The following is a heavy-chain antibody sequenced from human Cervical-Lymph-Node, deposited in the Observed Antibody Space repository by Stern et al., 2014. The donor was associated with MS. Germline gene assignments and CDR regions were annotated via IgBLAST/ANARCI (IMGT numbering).Heavy chain of an antibody. CDR1: GITLSDYA. CDR2: ITSDSRYI. V-gene: IGHV3-21*01. Sequence: EVQLLESGGGLVKPGGSLRLSCSGSGITLSDYAMNWVRQAPGKGLEWVSSITSDSRYIYYADSVKGRFTVSRDNAENSLYLQMDNLRAEDTAVYYCARDRFWSGYVYRLDYWGQGTQVAVSS. CDR3: ARDRFWSGYVYRLDY. D-gene: IGHD3-3*01. J-gene: IGHJ4*02.